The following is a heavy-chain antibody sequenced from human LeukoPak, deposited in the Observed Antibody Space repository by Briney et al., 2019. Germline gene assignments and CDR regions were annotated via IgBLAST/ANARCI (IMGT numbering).Heavy chain of an antibody. V-gene: IGHV3-30*18. Sequence: PGHSLRLSCAASGFVFSDFGMLWVRQAPVKGLEWVAFISYDGSNKNYADSVKGRSTISRHNSAKTVYLQISSLRVKETAVYSWVKAHCSVGRGDSSVSWGQGNLVTVSS. CDR2: ISYDGSNK. D-gene: IGHD2-15*01. CDR1: GFVFSDFG. CDR3: VKAHCSVGRGDSSVS. J-gene: IGHJ5*02.